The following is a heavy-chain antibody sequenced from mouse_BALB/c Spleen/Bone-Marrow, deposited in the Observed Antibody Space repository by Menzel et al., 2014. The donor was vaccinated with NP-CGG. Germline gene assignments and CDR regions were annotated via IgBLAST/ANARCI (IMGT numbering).Heavy chain of an antibody. V-gene: IGHV3-5*02. CDR3: APYGGYYFDF. J-gene: IGHJ2*01. CDR1: GISITTGNYR. CDR2: IYYSGTI. D-gene: IGHD1-1*02. Sequence: EVHLVESGPGLVKPSQTVSLTCTVTGISITTGNYRWSWIRQFPGNKLEWIGYIYYSGTITYNPSLTSRTTITRDTSKNQILPEMNFLTAEDTATYYCAPYGGYYFDFWGQGTTLTGSS.